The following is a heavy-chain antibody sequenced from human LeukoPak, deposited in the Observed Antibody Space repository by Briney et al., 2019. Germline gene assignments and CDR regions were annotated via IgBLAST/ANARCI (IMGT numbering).Heavy chain of an antibody. Sequence: ASVKVSCKASGYTFTGYYMHWVRQAPGQGLEWMGWINPNSGGTNYAQKFQGRVTMTRDTSISTAYMELSRLRSDDTAVYYCARAPLRFLEWPASGMDVWGQGTTVTVSS. D-gene: IGHD3-3*01. CDR2: INPNSGGT. V-gene: IGHV1-2*02. CDR3: ARAPLRFLEWPASGMDV. J-gene: IGHJ6*02. CDR1: GYTFTGYY.